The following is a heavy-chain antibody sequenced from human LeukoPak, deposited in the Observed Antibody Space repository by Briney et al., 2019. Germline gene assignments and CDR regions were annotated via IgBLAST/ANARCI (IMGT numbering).Heavy chain of an antibody. CDR3: ARVDYSNDFDY. V-gene: IGHV3-7*04. CDR2: IKQDGREK. J-gene: IGHJ4*02. CDR1: GFTFSSYW. Sequence: PGGSLTLSCPASGFTFSSYWMSWVRPAPGKGLEWVANIKQDGREKYYVDSVKGRFTISRDNAKNSLYLQMNSLRAEDTAVYYCARVDYSNDFDYWGQGTLVTVSS. D-gene: IGHD4-11*01.